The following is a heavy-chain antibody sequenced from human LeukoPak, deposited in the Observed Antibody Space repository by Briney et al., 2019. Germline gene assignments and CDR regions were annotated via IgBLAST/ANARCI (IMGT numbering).Heavy chain of an antibody. Sequence: SVKVSCKSSGGTFSSYAISWVRQAPGHGLEWMGGIIPIFGTANYAQKFQGRVTITADESTSTAYMELSSLRSEDTAVYYCARSGLGGYYYYGMDVWGKGTTVTVSS. V-gene: IGHV1-69*13. J-gene: IGHJ6*04. D-gene: IGHD2-15*01. CDR2: IIPIFGTA. CDR1: GGTFSSYA. CDR3: ARSGLGGYYYYGMDV.